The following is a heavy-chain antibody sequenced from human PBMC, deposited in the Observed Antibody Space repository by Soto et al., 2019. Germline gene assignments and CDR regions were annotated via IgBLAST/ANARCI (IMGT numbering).Heavy chain of an antibody. CDR1: GYTFTDYG. CDR3: ARDAQYSSRWHPIDY. Sequence: QVQLVQSGAEVRKPGASVKVYCKASGYTFTDYGISWVRQAPGQRLEWMGWIHTYNGNTNYAQKLQGRATITTDTSTSTAYMELRTLRSDDTAVYYCARDAQYSSRWHPIDYWGQGTLVAVSS. J-gene: IGHJ4*02. CDR2: IHTYNGNT. D-gene: IGHD3-22*01. V-gene: IGHV1-18*01.